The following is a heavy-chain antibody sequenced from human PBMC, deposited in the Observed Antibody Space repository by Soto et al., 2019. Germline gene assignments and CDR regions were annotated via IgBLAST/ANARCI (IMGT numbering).Heavy chain of an antibody. CDR3: AFNFDY. CDR2: INHSGST. V-gene: IGHV4-34*01. Sequence: PSETLSLTCAVYGGSFSGYYWSWIRQPPGKGLEWIGEINHSGSTNYNPSLKSRVTISVDTSKNQFSLKLSSVTAADTAVYYCAFNFDYWGQGTLVTVYS. CDR1: GGSFSGYY. J-gene: IGHJ4*02.